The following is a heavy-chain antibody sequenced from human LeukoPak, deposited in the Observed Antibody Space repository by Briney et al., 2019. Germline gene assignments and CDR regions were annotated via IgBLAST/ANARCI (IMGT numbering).Heavy chain of an antibody. CDR1: GFTFSSYA. CDR2: ISGSGGTT. Sequence: GGSLRLSCAASGFTFSSYAMTWVRQAPGKGLEWVSVISGSGGTTYYADSVKGRFTISRDNSKNTLYLQMNSLRAEDTAVYYCARDHGIDYYDSSGYYYLPWFDPWGQGTLVTVSS. CDR3: ARDHGIDYYDSSGYYYLPWFDP. V-gene: IGHV3-23*01. D-gene: IGHD3-22*01. J-gene: IGHJ5*02.